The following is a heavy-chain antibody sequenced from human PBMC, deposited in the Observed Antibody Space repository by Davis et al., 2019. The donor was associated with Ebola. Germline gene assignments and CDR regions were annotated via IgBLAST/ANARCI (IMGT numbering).Heavy chain of an antibody. CDR1: GGSISNSSYY. V-gene: IGHV4-39*01. CDR3: ARVIPVVPAAARLLLDYYGMDV. D-gene: IGHD2-2*01. CDR2: IYLSGST. Sequence: SETLSLTCTVSGGSISNSSYYWGWIRQPPGKGLEWIGSIYLSGSTYYNPSLKSRVTISVDTSKNQFSLKLSSVTAADTAVYYCARVIPVVPAAARLLLDYYGMDVWGKGTTVTVSS. J-gene: IGHJ6*04.